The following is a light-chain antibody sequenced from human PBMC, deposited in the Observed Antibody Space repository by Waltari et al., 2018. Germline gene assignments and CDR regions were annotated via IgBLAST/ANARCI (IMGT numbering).Light chain of an antibody. Sequence: DIQITQSPSTLSASVGDRATITCRASQSISSWLAWYQQKPGKAPKVLIYKASSLESGVPSRFSGSGSGTEFTLTISSLQPDDFATYYCQQYNSYSPTFGQGTKLEIK. CDR2: KAS. CDR3: QQYNSYSPT. J-gene: IGKJ2*01. V-gene: IGKV1-5*03. CDR1: QSISSW.